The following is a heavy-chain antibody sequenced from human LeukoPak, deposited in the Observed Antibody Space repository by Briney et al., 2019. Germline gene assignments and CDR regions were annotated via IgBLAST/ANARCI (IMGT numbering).Heavy chain of an antibody. Sequence: ASVKVSCKASGYTFTSYGISWVRQAPGQGLEWMGWISAYNGNTNYAQKLQGRVTMTTDTSTSPAYMELRSLRSDDTAVYYCARGTPGYSSGWYLTDYWGQGTLVTVSS. CDR2: ISAYNGNT. J-gene: IGHJ4*02. V-gene: IGHV1-18*01. CDR1: GYTFTSYG. D-gene: IGHD6-19*01. CDR3: ARGTPGYSSGWYLTDY.